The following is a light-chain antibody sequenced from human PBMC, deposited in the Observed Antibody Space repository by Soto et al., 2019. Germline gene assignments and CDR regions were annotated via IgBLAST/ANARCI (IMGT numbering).Light chain of an antibody. CDR2: AAS. V-gene: IGKV1-9*01. CDR3: QHYNSYSEA. CDR1: QGISSY. J-gene: IGKJ1*01. Sequence: DIQMTQSPSTLSASVGDRVTITCRASQGISSYVAWYQQKPGKGPKLLIYAASTLQSGVPSRFSGSGSGTDFTLTISSLQPEDFATYYCQHYNSYSEAFGQGTKVDIK.